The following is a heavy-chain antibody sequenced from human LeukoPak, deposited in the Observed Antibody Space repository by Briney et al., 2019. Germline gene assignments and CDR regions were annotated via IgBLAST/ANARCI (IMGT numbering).Heavy chain of an antibody. D-gene: IGHD3-16*01. V-gene: IGHV4-31*03. CDR2: IYYSGST. CDR1: GGSISSGGYY. CDR3: ARDGGLVNDNWFDP. J-gene: IGHJ5*02. Sequence: SQTLSLTCTVSGGSISSGGYYWSWIRQHPGKGLEWIGYIYYSGSTYYNPSLKSRVTISVDTSKNQFSLKLSSVTAADTAVYYCARDGGLVNDNWFDPWGQGTLVTVSS.